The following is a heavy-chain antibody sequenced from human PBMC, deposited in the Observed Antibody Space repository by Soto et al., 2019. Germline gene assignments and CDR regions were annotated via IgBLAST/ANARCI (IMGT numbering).Heavy chain of an antibody. J-gene: IGHJ3*02. CDR1: GGSISSGGYS. CDR3: ARTPDI. Sequence: SETLYLTCAVSGGSISSGGYSWSWIRQPPGKGLEWIGYIYYGSTYYNPSLKSRVTISVDRSKNQFSLKLSSVTAADTAVYYCARTPDIWGQGAMVT. V-gene: IGHV4-30-2*01. CDR2: IYYGST.